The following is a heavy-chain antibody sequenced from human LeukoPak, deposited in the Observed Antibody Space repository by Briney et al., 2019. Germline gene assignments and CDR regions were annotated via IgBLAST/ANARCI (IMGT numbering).Heavy chain of an antibody. D-gene: IGHD2-15*01. J-gene: IGHJ4*02. CDR1: GFTFSDFW. CDR3: AREVVGGGRFDY. V-gene: IGHV3-7*01. CDR2: IKQDGSEK. Sequence: PGGSLRLSCAASGFTFSDFWMNWVRQAPGKGLEWVANIKQDGSEKYFVDSVKGRFTISRDNAKNSLYLQMNSLRAEDTAVYYCAREVVGGGRFDYWGQGTLVTVSS.